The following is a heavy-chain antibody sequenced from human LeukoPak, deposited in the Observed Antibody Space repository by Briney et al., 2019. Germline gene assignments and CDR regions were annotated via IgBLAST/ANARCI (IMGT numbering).Heavy chain of an antibody. Sequence: SGGSLRLSCAASGFTFSRSSMNWVRQAPGKGLELVSSISSTGGTTYYADPVKGRFTISRENSKNTLYLQMNSLRAEDTAVYYCARDPARATLKLKQQLVSDAFDIWGQGTMVTVSS. CDR3: ARDPARATLKLKQQLVSDAFDI. J-gene: IGHJ3*02. V-gene: IGHV3-23*01. D-gene: IGHD6-13*01. CDR2: ISSTGGTT. CDR1: GFTFSRSS.